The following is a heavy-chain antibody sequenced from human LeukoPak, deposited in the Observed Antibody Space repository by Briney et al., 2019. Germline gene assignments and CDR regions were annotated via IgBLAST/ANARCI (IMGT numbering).Heavy chain of an antibody. CDR2: IIPIFGTA. D-gene: IGHD2-21*02. J-gene: IGHJ4*02. Sequence: GASVKVSCKASGYTFTGHYIHWVRQAPGQGLEWMGGIIPIFGTANYAQKFQGRVTITADESTSTAYMELSSLRSEDTAVYYCARGVPQYCGGDCYSRYFDYWGQGTLVTVSS. CDR3: ARGVPQYCGGDCYSRYFDY. CDR1: GYTFTGHY. V-gene: IGHV1-69*13.